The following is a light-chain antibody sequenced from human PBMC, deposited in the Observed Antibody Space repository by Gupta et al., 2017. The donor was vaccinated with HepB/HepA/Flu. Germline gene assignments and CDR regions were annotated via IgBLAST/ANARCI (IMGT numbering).Light chain of an antibody. CDR3: QQSYIIPRT. CDR2: AAS. V-gene: IGKV1-39*01. J-gene: IGKJ1*01. Sequence: DIQMTQSPSSLSASVGDRVTITCRASQTISTYLNWYQKKPGKAPKVLIYAASSLQSGVPSRFSGSGSVTXFTLTIXSLQPEDFATYYCQQSYIIPRTLGXGTKVEI. CDR1: QTISTY.